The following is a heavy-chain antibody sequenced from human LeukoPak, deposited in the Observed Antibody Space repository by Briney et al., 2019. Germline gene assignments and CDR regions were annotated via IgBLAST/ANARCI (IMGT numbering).Heavy chain of an antibody. V-gene: IGHV1-46*04. CDR3: AREEVVTARYSFDY. CDR2: INLSGGDT. CDR1: GYAFTTQY. Sequence: GASVKVSCKASGYAFTTQYMHWVRQAPGQGPEWVGAINLSGGDTRHAQNLQGRVAMTRDTSTSTVYMDLSSLSAEDTAVYYCAREEVVTARYSFDYWGQGTLVTVSS. J-gene: IGHJ4*02. D-gene: IGHD2-21*02.